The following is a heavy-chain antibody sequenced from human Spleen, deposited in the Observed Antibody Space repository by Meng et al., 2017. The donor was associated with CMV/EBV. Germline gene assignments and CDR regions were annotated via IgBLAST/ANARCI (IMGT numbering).Heavy chain of an antibody. J-gene: IGHJ4*02. CDR1: GFTFTTYA. CDR2: ISGSGRST. V-gene: IGHV3-23*01. Sequence: GGSLRLSCAASGFTFTTYAMTWVRQAPGKGLEWVSAISGSGRSTYYADSVKGRFTISRDNPKNTLYLQMNSLRSDDTAVYFCTRFDDWGQGTLVTVSS. CDR3: TRFDD.